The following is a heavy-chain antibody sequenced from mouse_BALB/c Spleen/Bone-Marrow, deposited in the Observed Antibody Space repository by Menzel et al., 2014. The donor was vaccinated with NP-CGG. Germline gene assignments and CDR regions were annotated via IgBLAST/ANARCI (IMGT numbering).Heavy chain of an antibody. Sequence: KXVEXGGGLVKPGGSXKLSCSASGFTFSSSIMSWVRQTPEKRLEWVATISTGGTYTYYPDSVKGRFTISRDNAKNTLYLQMSSLKSEDPAXYYRSXGXGNCXDYWXQXXTLTXSS. CDR1: GFTFSSSI. J-gene: IGHJ2*01. CDR2: ISTGGTYT. V-gene: IGHV5-6-4*01. CDR3: SXGXGNCXDY.